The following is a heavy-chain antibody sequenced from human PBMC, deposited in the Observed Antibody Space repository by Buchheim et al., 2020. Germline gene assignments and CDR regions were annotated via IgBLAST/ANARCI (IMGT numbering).Heavy chain of an antibody. CDR2: ISYDGTNK. CDR1: GFTFSSYG. CDR3: AKDLRGSYSYYYYYGMDV. V-gene: IGHV3-30*18. Sequence: QVQLVESGGGVVQPGRSLRLSCAASGFTFSSYGMHWVRQAPGTGLEWVAVISYDGTNKYYADSAKGRFTISRDNSKNTLYLQMNSLRAEDTAVYYCAKDLRGSYSYYYYYGMDVWGQGTT. J-gene: IGHJ6*02. D-gene: IGHD1-26*01.